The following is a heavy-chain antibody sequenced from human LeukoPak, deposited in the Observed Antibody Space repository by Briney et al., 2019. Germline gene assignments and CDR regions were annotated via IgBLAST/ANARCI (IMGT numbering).Heavy chain of an antibody. CDR3: ARGRDGGPGSGSYYQNWYFAL. J-gene: IGHJ2*01. D-gene: IGHD3-10*01. Sequence: SVKVSCKASGYTFTSYYMHWVRQAPGQGLDWMGGIIPIFGTANYAQRFQGRVTITADTSTSTAYMELSSLRSEDTALYYCARGRDGGPGSGSYYQNWYFALWGRGTLVTVSS. CDR2: IIPIFGTA. V-gene: IGHV1-69*06. CDR1: GYTFTSYY.